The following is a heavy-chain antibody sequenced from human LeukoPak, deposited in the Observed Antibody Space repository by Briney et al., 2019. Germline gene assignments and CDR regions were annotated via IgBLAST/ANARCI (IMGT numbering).Heavy chain of an antibody. D-gene: IGHD1-1*01. CDR2: ISGSGDGT. V-gene: IGHV3-23*01. Sequence: GGSLRLSCAASGFTFSSYAMNWVRQAPRKGLEWVSAISGSGDGTYYADSVKGRFTISRDNSRNTLYLQMNSLRAEDMALYYCAKASGTALTYGDYWGQGTLVTVSS. CDR1: GFTFSSYA. CDR3: AKASGTALTYGDY. J-gene: IGHJ4*02.